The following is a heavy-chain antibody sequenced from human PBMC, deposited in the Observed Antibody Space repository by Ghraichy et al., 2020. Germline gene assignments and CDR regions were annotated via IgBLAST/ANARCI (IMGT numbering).Heavy chain of an antibody. J-gene: IGHJ4*02. D-gene: IGHD3-10*01. V-gene: IGHV3-23*01. CDR3: AKPSFALEFFDF. Sequence: GSLRLSCAASGFTFSVYAMSWVRQAPGKGLEWVSTISSSGGSTYHADSVKGRFTISRDNSKNTLYLQMNSLRAEDTAVYYCAKPSFALEFFDFWGQGTLVTVSS. CDR1: GFTFSVYA. CDR2: ISSSGGST.